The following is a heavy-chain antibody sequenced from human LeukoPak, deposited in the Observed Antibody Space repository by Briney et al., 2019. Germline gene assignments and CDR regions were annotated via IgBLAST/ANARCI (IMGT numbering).Heavy chain of an antibody. J-gene: IGHJ3*02. CDR2: IYYSGST. D-gene: IGHD3-10*01. CDR1: GGSVSSGSYY. V-gene: IGHV4-61*01. Sequence: SETLSLTCTVSGGSVSSGSYYWSWIRQPPGKGLEWIGYIYYSGSTNYNPSLKSRVTTSVDTSKNQFSLKLSSVTAADTAVYYCARAGVTHDAFDIWGQGTMVTVSS. CDR3: ARAGVTHDAFDI.